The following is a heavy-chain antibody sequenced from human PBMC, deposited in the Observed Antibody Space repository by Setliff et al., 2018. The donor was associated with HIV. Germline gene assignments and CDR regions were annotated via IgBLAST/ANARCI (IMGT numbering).Heavy chain of an antibody. J-gene: IGHJ4*02. CDR2: FHYSGST. V-gene: IGHV4-39*07. CDR1: GGSISSSSYY. Sequence: SETLSLTCNVSGGSISSSSYYWAWIRQPPGKGLEWIGSFHYSGSTSHNPSLRSRVTISVDASKNQFSLKLSSVTAADTAVYYCASMERGSGFSNRNYFDYWGQGTLVTVSS. CDR3: ASMERGSGFSNRNYFDY. D-gene: IGHD6-19*01.